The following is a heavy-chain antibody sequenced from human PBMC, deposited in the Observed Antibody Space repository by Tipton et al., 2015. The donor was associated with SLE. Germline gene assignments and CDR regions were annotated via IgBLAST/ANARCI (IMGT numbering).Heavy chain of an antibody. V-gene: IGHV3-20*04. CDR2: CNWSGRST. CDR1: GFKFDDFG. D-gene: IGHD2-15*01. J-gene: IGHJ4*02. Sequence: SLRLSCAASGFKFDDFGMSWVRQGPGKGLEWVSGCNWSGRSTGYADSVKGRFTISRDNAKNSLYLQMNSLRPEDTAVYYCARDRFTHGGYFDYWGQGAPVTVSS. CDR3: ARDRFTHGGYFDY.